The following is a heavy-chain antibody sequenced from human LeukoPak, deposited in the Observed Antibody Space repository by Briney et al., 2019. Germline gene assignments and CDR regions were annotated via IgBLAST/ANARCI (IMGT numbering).Heavy chain of an antibody. CDR3: ARLPIRRSNDDIDY. V-gene: IGHV4-39*01. D-gene: IGHD1-1*01. CDR2: IYYSGST. CDR1: GGSISSSSYY. Sequence: SETLSLTCTVSGGSISSSSYYCGWIRQPPGKGLEYIGSIYYSGSTYYNPSRKSRVTISVDTSKNQFAVKLSSVTAADTAVYFCARLPIRRSNDDIDYWGQGTMVTVSS. J-gene: IGHJ4*02.